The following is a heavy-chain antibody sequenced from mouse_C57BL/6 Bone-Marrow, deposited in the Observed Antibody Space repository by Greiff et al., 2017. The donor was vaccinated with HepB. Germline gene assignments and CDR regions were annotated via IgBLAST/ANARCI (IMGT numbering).Heavy chain of an antibody. CDR2: ISDGGSYT. D-gene: IGHD1-1*01. V-gene: IGHV5-4*01. CDR1: GFTFTSYA. Sequence: EVLLLESGGGLVKPGASLKLSCAASGFTFTSYAMSWVRQTPEKRLEWVATISDGGSYTYYPDNVKGRFTISKDNATNNLYLQMSHLKSEYTAMYYSARDHGACYGSIYWDFDVWGTGTTVTVSS. J-gene: IGHJ1*03. CDR3: ARDHGACYGSIYWDFDV.